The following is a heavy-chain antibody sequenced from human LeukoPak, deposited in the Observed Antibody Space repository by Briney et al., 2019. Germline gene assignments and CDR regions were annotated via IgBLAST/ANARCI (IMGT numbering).Heavy chain of an antibody. D-gene: IGHD1-26*01. CDR1: GDSFSSNSAA. V-gene: IGHV6-1*01. J-gene: IGHJ4*02. CDR3: ARGRIPWEPNVPFDH. Sequence: SQTLSLTCAISGDSFSSNSAAWNWIRQSPSRGLEWLGRTYYRSKWYNDYAVSVKSRITINPDTSKNQFSLQLNSVTAADTAVYFCARGRIPWEPNVPFDHWGQGTLVTVSS. CDR2: TYYRSKWYN.